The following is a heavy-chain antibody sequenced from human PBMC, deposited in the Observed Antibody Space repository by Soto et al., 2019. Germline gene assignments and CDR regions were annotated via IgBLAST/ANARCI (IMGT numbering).Heavy chain of an antibody. CDR1: GHTFTSYY. CDR3: ARDQGGITIFGVVTPYYYYYGMDV. J-gene: IGHJ6*02. Sequence: ASVKVSCKASGHTFTSYYMHWVRQAPGQGLEWMGIINPSGGSTSYAQKFQGRVTMTRDTSTSTVYMELSSLRSEDTAVYYCARDQGGITIFGVVTPYYYYYGMDVWGQGTTVTVSS. D-gene: IGHD3-3*01. V-gene: IGHV1-46*01. CDR2: INPSGGST.